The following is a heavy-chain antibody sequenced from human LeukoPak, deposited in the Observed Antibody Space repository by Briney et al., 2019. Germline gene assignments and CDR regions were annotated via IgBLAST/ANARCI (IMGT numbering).Heavy chain of an antibody. CDR2: INPNSGGT. J-gene: IGHJ4*02. CDR1: GYTFTGYY. V-gene: IGHV1-2*02. CDR3: ARVLAAAGPPRRYYFDY. Sequence: ASVKVSCKASGYTFTGYYMHWVRQAPGQGLEWMGWINPNSGGTNYAQKFQGRVTMTRDTSISTAYMELIRLRSDDTAVYYCARVLAAAGPPRRYYFDYWGQGTLVTVSS. D-gene: IGHD6-13*01.